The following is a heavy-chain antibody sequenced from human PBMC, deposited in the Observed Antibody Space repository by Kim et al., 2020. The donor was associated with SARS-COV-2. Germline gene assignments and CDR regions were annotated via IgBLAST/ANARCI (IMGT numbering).Heavy chain of an antibody. CDR3: AKFVRVSSGLVGGVDAFDI. Sequence: GGSLRLSCAASGFTFSSYAMSWVRQAPGKGLEWVSAISGSGGSTYYADSVKGRFTISRDNSKNTLYLQMNSLRAEDTAVYYCAKFVRVSSGLVGGVDAFDIWGQGTMVTVSS. J-gene: IGHJ3*02. D-gene: IGHD3-10*01. CDR2: ISGSGGST. CDR1: GFTFSSYA. V-gene: IGHV3-23*01.